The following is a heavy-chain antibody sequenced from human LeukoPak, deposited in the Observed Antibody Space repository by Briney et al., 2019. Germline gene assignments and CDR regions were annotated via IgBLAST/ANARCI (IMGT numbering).Heavy chain of an antibody. Sequence: PSETLSLTCTVSGVSISSGDYYWSWLRQPPGKGLEWIGYIYYSGSTYYNPSLKSRVTISVDTSKNQFSLKLSSVTAADTAVYYCARVGPIVLMVYAIWIDGAFDIWGQGTMVTVSS. J-gene: IGHJ3*02. CDR2: IYYSGST. CDR3: ARVGPIVLMVYAIWIDGAFDI. V-gene: IGHV4-30-4*08. D-gene: IGHD2-8*01. CDR1: GVSISSGDYY.